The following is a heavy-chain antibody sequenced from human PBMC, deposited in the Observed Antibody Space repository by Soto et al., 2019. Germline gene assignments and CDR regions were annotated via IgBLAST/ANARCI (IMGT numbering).Heavy chain of an antibody. CDR2: IYYSGST. Sequence: QVQLQESGPGLVKPSQTLSLTCTVSGGSISSGGYYWSWIRQHPGKGLEWIGYIYYSGSTYYNPCIKSRVTISVDTTKNHFSLKLSSVPAADTAVYYCARSSTSATYFDYWGQGTLVTVSS. CDR1: GGSISSGGYY. V-gene: IGHV4-31*03. CDR3: ARSSTSATYFDY. D-gene: IGHD2-2*01. J-gene: IGHJ4*02.